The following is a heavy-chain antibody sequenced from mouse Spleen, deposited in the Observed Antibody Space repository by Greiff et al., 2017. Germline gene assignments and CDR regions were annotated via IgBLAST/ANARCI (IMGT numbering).Heavy chain of an antibody. CDR1: GYTFTGYW. Sequence: QVQLQQSGAELMKPWASVKLSCKASGYTFTGYWVEWVRQRPGHGLEWIGEILPGSGSTNYNEKFKGKATITADSSSNTAYMQRSSLTTEDAAIYYSARNWEGAYWGQGTLVTVSA. J-gene: IGHJ3*01. V-gene: IGHV1-9*01. CDR2: ILPGSGST. D-gene: IGHD4-1*01. CDR3: ARNWEGAY.